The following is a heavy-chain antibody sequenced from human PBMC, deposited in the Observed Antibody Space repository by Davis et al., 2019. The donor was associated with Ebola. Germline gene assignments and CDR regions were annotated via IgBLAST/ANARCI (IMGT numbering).Heavy chain of an antibody. Sequence: ASVKVSCKASGYTFTSYAMHWVRQAPGQRLEWMGWINAGNGNTKYSQKFQGRVTITRDASASTAYMELSSLRSEDTAVYYCARGSGSYFEYFQHWGQGTLATVSS. CDR3: ARGSGSYFEYFQH. V-gene: IGHV1-3*01. CDR2: INAGNGNT. D-gene: IGHD1-26*01. J-gene: IGHJ1*01. CDR1: GYTFTSYA.